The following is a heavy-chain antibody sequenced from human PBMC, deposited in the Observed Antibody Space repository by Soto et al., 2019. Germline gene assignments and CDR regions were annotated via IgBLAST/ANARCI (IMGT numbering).Heavy chain of an antibody. D-gene: IGHD2-2*01. CDR1: GFTFRSYW. Sequence: GGSLRLSCAASGFTFRSYWMQWVRQAPGKGLVWVSWINSDGSSTSYADSVKGRFTISRDNAKNTLYLQMNSLRAEDKAVYYCASGGISLNFHSWGQGTLVTVSS. CDR2: INSDGSST. V-gene: IGHV3-74*01. J-gene: IGHJ4*02. CDR3: ASGGISLNFHS.